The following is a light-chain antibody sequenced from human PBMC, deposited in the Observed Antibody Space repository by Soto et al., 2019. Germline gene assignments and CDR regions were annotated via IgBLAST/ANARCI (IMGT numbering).Light chain of an antibody. CDR1: SSDVGSYNL. Sequence: QSALTQPASVSGSPGQSITISCTGTSSDVGSYNLVSWYQQRPGKAPKFMIYEGTKRPSGISNRFSGSKSGNTASLTISGLQAEDEADYYCCSYAGSRHYVFGTGTQLTVL. J-gene: IGLJ1*01. CDR3: CSYAGSRHYV. CDR2: EGT. V-gene: IGLV2-23*01.